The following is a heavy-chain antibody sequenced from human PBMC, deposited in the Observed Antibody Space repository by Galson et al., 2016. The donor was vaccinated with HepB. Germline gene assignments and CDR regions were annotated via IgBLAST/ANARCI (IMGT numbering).Heavy chain of an antibody. CDR1: GFTFSTYG. D-gene: IGHD3-10*01. CDR2: ISYDGSNT. Sequence: SLRLSCAASGFTFSTYGVYWVRQAPGKGLEWVAIISYDGSNTYYADSAKGRFTISRDNSKSTLYLQMNRLRTEDSAMYYCAKALYTSGSYWGNSKSKSDYGMDVWGQGTTVTVSS. V-gene: IGHV3-30*18. CDR3: AKALYTSGSYWGNSKSKSDYGMDV. J-gene: IGHJ6*02.